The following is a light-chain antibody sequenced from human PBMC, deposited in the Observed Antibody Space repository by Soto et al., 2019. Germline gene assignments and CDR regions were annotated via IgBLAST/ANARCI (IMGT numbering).Light chain of an antibody. V-gene: IGLV7-46*01. CDR3: LLSYSGRLYV. J-gene: IGLJ1*01. CDR2: DTD. Sequence: QAVVTQEPSLTVSPGGTANITCGSSTGAVTNGHYPYWFQQKPGQAPRALIYDTDNKHSWTPPRFSGSLLGGKAALTLSGAQPEDEAEYYCLLSYSGRLYVFGTGTKLTVL. CDR1: TGAVTNGHY.